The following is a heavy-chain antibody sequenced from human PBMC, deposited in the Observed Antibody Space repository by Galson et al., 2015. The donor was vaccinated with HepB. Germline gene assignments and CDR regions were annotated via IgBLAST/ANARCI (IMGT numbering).Heavy chain of an antibody. V-gene: IGHV4-34*01. Sequence: ETLSLTCAVYGGSFSGYYWSWIRQPPGKGLEWIGEINHSGSTNYNPSLKSRVTISVDTSKNQFSLKLSSVTAADTAVYYCARGPPQYSSSWYRFEYYFDYWGQGTLVTVSS. J-gene: IGHJ4*02. CDR2: INHSGST. CDR3: ARGPPQYSSSWYRFEYYFDY. D-gene: IGHD6-13*01. CDR1: GGSFSGYY.